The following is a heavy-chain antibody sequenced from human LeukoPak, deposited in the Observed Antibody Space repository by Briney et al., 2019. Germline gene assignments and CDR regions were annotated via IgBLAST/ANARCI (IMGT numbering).Heavy chain of an antibody. D-gene: IGHD5-18*01. Sequence: SETLSLTCAVYGGSFSGYYWSWIRQPPGKGLEWIGEINHSGSTNFNPSLKSRVTISVDTSRNQFSLKLSSVTAADTAVYYCARGRRVDTAMVFDYWGQGTLVTVSS. CDR1: GGSFSGYY. J-gene: IGHJ4*02. CDR3: ARGRRVDTAMVFDY. V-gene: IGHV4-34*01. CDR2: INHSGST.